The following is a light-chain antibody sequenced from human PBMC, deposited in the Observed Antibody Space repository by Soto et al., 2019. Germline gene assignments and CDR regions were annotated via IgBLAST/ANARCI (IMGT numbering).Light chain of an antibody. J-gene: IGKJ4*01. CDR3: QQHDSYPRT. Sequence: DIQMTQSPSSLSASVGDRVTITCRASQNVRRWLAWYQQKPGKAPKVLMYDASSLQSGVPPRFSGSGSGTDFTLTISSLQADDFATYYCQQHDSYPRTFGGGTKVDIK. CDR2: DAS. CDR1: QNVRRW. V-gene: IGKV1-5*01.